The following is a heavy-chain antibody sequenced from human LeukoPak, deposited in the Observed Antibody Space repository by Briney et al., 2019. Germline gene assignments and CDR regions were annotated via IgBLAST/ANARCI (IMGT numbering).Heavy chain of an antibody. CDR2: INIDGSRT. J-gene: IGHJ6*02. D-gene: IGHD3-10*01. CDR3: AGDGSNYGMDV. V-gene: IGHV3-74*01. CDR1: GFTFSSYV. Sequence: GGSLRLSCAASGFTFSSYVMHCVREAPGKGRECVSRINIDGSRTTYEDSVKGRFPIYRDNAKNTLYIQVNSLRAEDTAVYYCAGDGSNYGMDVWGQGTTVTVSS.